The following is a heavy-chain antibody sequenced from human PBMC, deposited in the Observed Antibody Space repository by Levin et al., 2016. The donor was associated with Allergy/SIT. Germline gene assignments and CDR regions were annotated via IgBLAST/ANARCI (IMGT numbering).Heavy chain of an antibody. J-gene: IGHJ3*02. CDR2: INSDGSST. CDR3: ARESRHDAFDI. Sequence: VRQAPGKGLVWVSRINSDGSSTSYADSVKGRFTISRDNAKNTLYLQMNSLRAEDTAVYYCARESRHDAFDIWGQGTMVTVSS. V-gene: IGHV3-74*01.